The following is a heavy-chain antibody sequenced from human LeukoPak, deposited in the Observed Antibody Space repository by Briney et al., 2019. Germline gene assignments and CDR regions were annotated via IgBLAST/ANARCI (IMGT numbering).Heavy chain of an antibody. CDR1: GYSFTTYW. CDR3: ARLAWYDSSGYSDY. CDR2: IYPGDSDT. V-gene: IGHV5-51*01. Sequence: GESLKISCKGSGYSFTTYWIGWVRQMPGKGLEWMGIIYPGDSDTRYSPSFQGQVTISADTSISTAYLQWNSLKASDTAMYYCARLAWYDSSGYSDYWGQGTLVTVSS. D-gene: IGHD3-22*01. J-gene: IGHJ4*02.